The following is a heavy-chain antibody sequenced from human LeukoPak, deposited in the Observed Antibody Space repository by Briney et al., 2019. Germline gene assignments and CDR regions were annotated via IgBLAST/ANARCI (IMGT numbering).Heavy chain of an antibody. CDR3: ARPRKDGALNYFDY. Sequence: PSETLSLTCAVYGGSFRGYYWSWIRQPPGKGLEWIGEINHSGSTNYNPSLKSRVTISVDTSKNQFSLRLSSVTAADTAVYYCARPRKDGALNYFDYWGQGTLVTVSS. V-gene: IGHV4-34*01. J-gene: IGHJ4*02. CDR1: GGSFRGYY. D-gene: IGHD4-17*01. CDR2: INHSGST.